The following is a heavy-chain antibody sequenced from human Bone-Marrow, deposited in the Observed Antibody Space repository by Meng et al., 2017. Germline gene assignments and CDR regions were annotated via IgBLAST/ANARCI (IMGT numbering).Heavy chain of an antibody. J-gene: IGHJ4*02. V-gene: IGHV3-15*01. Sequence: GESLKISCATSGFTFSNAWMSRVRQTPGKGLEWLGRIKSKTDGETTDYAAPVKGRFSISRDDAKNTLYLQMNSLKTEDTAVYYCQWLSTHPPDCWGQGTLVTVSS. D-gene: IGHD3-22*01. CDR2: IKSKTDGETT. CDR1: GFTFSNAW. CDR3: QWLSTHPPDC.